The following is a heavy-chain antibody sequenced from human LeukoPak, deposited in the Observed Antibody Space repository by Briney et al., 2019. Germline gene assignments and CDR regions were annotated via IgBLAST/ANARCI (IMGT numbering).Heavy chain of an antibody. CDR1: GYTFTSYG. V-gene: IGHV1-18*01. D-gene: IGHD3-22*01. CDR3: ARVRLGYYYDSSGYYAPDY. CDR2: ISAYNGNT. Sequence: ASVKVSCKASGYTFTSYGISWVRQAPGQGLEWMGWISAYNGNTNYAQKFQGRVTITADESTSTAYMELSSLRSEDTAVYYCARVRLGYYYDSSGYYAPDYWGQGTLVTVSS. J-gene: IGHJ4*02.